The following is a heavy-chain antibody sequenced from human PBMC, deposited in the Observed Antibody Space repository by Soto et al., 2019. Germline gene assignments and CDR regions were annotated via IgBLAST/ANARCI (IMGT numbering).Heavy chain of an antibody. CDR2: IYYRGST. D-gene: IGHD3-3*01. Sequence: QVHLQESGPGLVKPSQTLSLTCTVSGGSIRSGGYYWSWIRQHPGQGLEWIGYIYYRGSTYYNPSLKGRVTISVDTSKNHFSLKLSSVTAADTAVYYCARLPWSGARPLDPWGQGTLVTVSS. CDR1: GGSIRSGGYY. V-gene: IGHV4-31*03. J-gene: IGHJ5*02. CDR3: ARLPWSGARPLDP.